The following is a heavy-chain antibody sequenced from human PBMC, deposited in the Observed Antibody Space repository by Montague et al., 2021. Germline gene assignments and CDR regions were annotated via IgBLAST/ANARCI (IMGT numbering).Heavy chain of an antibody. CDR1: GDSISSKYF. CDR3: AVGSECAWELLHH. D-gene: IGHD1-26*01. V-gene: IGHV4-4*02. J-gene: IGHJ5*02. Sequence: SETLSLTCTVSGDSISSKYFCSWVRQPLGKGLEWIGEIYHGTTSYSPSLKRRLTVSMDTSKNQFSLKLSSVTAADTAIYYCAVGSECAWELLHHWGQGILVTVSS. CDR2: IYHGTT.